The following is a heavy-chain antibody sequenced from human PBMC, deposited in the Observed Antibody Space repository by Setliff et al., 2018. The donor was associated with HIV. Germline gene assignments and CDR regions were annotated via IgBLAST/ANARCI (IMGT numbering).Heavy chain of an antibody. Sequence: PSETLSLTCSVSGGSVSSVNYYWSWIRQPPGKGLEWIGYIHYTGSTTYNPSLKSRVTISVDTSKNQFSLKLKSVTAADTAVYYCARVTIPWGFNYYYMDVWGKGTTVTVSS. CDR1: GGSVSSVNYY. CDR3: ARVTIPWGFNYYYMDV. D-gene: IGHD3-10*01. J-gene: IGHJ6*03. V-gene: IGHV4-61*01. CDR2: IHYTGST.